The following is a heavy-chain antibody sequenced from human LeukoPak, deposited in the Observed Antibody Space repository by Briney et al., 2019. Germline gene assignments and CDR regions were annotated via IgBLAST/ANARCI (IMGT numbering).Heavy chain of an antibody. D-gene: IGHD3-3*01. V-gene: IGHV3-21*01. CDR2: ISSSSYI. CDR1: GFTFSSYS. Sequence: GGSLRLSCAASGFTFSSYSMNWVRQAPGKGLEWVSSISSSSYIYYADSVKGRFTISRDNDKNSLYLQMNSLRAEDTAVYYCASGDFWSGYYPPGYWGQGTLVTVSS. CDR3: ASGDFWSGYYPPGY. J-gene: IGHJ4*02.